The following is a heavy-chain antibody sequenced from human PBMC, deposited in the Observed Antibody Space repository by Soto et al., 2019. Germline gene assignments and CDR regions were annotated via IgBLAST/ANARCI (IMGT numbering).Heavy chain of an antibody. CDR1: GYSFSNFW. Sequence: PGESLKISCKGSGYSFSNFWIGWVRQMPGKGLEWMGIIYPGDSDTRYSPSFQGQVTISADKSISTAYLQWSSLKASDTAMYYCARGQQWLVLSGGMDVWGQGTTVTVSS. V-gene: IGHV5-51*01. CDR3: ARGQQWLVLSGGMDV. J-gene: IGHJ6*02. CDR2: IYPGDSDT. D-gene: IGHD6-19*01.